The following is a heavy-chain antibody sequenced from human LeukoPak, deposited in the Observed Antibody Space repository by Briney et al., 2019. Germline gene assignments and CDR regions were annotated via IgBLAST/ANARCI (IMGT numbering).Heavy chain of an antibody. D-gene: IGHD6-13*01. CDR1: GYTFTSYY. V-gene: IGHV1-2*02. J-gene: IGHJ5*02. CDR2: INPNSGGT. Sequence: GASVKVSCKASGYTFTSYYMHWVRQAPGQGLEWMGWINPNSGGTNYAQKFQGRVTMTRDTSISTAYMELSRLRSDDTAVYYCARDRSSSSWYLVVGYDPWGQGTLVTVSS. CDR3: ARDRSSSSWYLVVGYDP.